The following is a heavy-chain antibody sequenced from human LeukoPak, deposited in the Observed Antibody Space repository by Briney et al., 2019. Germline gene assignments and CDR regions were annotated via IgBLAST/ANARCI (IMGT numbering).Heavy chain of an antibody. V-gene: IGHV1-8*02. CDR2: MNPNSGNT. CDR3: ARAYSSGWLRYYYYGMDV. J-gene: IGHJ6*02. D-gene: IGHD6-19*01. Sequence: ASVKVSCKASGGTFSSYAISWVRQAPGQGLEWMGWMNPNSGNTGYAQKFQGRVTMTRNTSISTAYMELSSLRSEDTAVYYCARAYSSGWLRYYYYGMDVWGQGTTVTVSS. CDR1: GGTFSSYA.